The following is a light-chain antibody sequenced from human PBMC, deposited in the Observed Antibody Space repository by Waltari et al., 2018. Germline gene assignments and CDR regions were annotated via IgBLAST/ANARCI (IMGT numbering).Light chain of an antibody. CDR2: GVN. V-gene: IGLV1-40*01. J-gene: IGLJ2*01. CDR3: QSYDTSLGVV. CDR1: WSNLGAGYD. Sequence: QSVLTQPPSVSGAPGQRVTISCTGSWSNLGAGYDVHWYQQLPGKAPTLLIYGVNTRPPGVPDRFFGSKSGGSASLAIPGLQPEDEADYYCQSYDTSLGVVFGGGTKVTVL.